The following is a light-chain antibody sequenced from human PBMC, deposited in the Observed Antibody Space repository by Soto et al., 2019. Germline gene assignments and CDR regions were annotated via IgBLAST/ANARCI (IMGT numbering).Light chain of an antibody. Sequence: DIQMTQSPSSLSASVGDRVTITCRASQDITNSLNWYQQKPGKAPKLLIYAASSLQSGVPSRFSGSGSGTDFTLTISSPQPEDFATYSCQQSYSTTWTFGQGTKVDIK. V-gene: IGKV1-39*01. CDR1: QDITNS. CDR2: AAS. J-gene: IGKJ1*01. CDR3: QQSYSTTWT.